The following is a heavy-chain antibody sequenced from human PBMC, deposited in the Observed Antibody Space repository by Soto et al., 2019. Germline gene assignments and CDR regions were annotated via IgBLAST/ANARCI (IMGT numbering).Heavy chain of an antibody. CDR3: ARNNWNDVVPYYFDY. CDR2: IKQDGSEK. J-gene: IGHJ4*02. CDR1: GFTFSSYW. Sequence: PGGSLRLSCAASGFTFSSYWMSWVRQAPGKGLEWVANIKQDGSEKYYVDSVKGRFTISRDNAKNSLYLQMNSLRAEDTAVYYCARNNWNDVVPYYFDYWGQGTLVTVSS. D-gene: IGHD1-20*01. V-gene: IGHV3-7*01.